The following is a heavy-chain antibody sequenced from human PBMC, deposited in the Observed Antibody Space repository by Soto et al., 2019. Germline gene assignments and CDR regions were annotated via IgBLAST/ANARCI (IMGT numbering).Heavy chain of an antibody. CDR1: GFTFRNAW. CDR3: TTDLAVVGSSWYEDFDY. D-gene: IGHD6-13*01. V-gene: IGHV3-15*01. Sequence: GGSLSLSCAASGFTFRNAWMSWVRQAPGKGLEWVGRIKSKTDGGTTDYAAPVKGRFTISRDDSKNTLYLQMNSLKTEDTAMYYCTTDLAVVGSSWYEDFDYWGQGTLVTVSS. CDR2: IKSKTDGGTT. J-gene: IGHJ4*02.